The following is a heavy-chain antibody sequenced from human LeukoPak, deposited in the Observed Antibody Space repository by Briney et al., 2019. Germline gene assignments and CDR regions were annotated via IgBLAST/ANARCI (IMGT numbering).Heavy chain of an antibody. CDR1: GGSISSSSYY. CDR3: AREGGLQHHFDY. J-gene: IGHJ4*02. D-gene: IGHD4-11*01. V-gene: IGHV4-39*07. Sequence: SETLSLTCTVSGGSISSSSYYWGWIRQPPGKGLEWIGSMYYSGSTYYNPSLKSRVTISVDTSKNQFSLKLSSVTAADTAVYYCAREGGLQHHFDYWGQGTLVTVSS. CDR2: MYYSGST.